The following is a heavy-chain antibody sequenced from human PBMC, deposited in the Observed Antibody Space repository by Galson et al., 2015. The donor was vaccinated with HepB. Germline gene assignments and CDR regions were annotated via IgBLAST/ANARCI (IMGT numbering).Heavy chain of an antibody. Sequence: SLRLSCAGSGFTFSTYWMSWVRQAPGKGLEWVANIKRDGSEKYYVDSVEGRFTLSRDNAKNSLFLQMNGLRAEDTAVYFCARALRLDYGLDVWGQGTTVRVSS. CDR1: GFTFSTYW. D-gene: IGHD6-6*01. V-gene: IGHV3-7*03. CDR3: ARALRLDYGLDV. J-gene: IGHJ6*02. CDR2: IKRDGSEK.